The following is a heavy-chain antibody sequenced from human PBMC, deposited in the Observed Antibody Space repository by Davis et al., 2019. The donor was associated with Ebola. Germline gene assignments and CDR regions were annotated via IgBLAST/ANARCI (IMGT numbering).Heavy chain of an antibody. D-gene: IGHD5-12*01. CDR2: INHSGST. Sequence: PSETLSLTFAVYGGSFSGYYWSWIRQPPGKGLEWIGEINHSGSTKYNPSLKSRVTISVDTSKNQFSLKLSSVTAADTAVYYCARGAARYSGYDFTYYYYGMDVWGQGTTVTVSS. J-gene: IGHJ6*02. V-gene: IGHV4-34*01. CDR1: GGSFSGYY. CDR3: ARGAARYSGYDFTYYYYGMDV.